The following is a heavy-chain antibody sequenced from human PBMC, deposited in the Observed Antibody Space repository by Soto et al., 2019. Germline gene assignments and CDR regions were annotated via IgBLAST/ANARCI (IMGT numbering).Heavy chain of an antibody. J-gene: IGHJ4*02. CDR2: ISGTGGST. CDR3: AKEPYHWNPNGPDF. V-gene: IGHV3-23*01. D-gene: IGHD1-20*01. Sequence: GGSLRLSCAASGFTFSFYVMTWVRQPPGKGLEWVSSISGTGGSTYYADSVKGRFTISRDNSKNTLYLQMSSLRADDTALYYCAKEPYHWNPNGPDFWGQGTPVTVSS. CDR1: GFTFSFYV.